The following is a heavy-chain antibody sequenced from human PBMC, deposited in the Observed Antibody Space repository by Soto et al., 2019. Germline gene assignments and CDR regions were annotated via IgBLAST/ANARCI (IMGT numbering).Heavy chain of an antibody. CDR3: VRQGFGRLHGLVDV. D-gene: IGHD3-10*01. CDR2: IYYSGST. J-gene: IGHJ6*02. V-gene: IGHV4-61*08. CDR1: GVSISSGGYS. Sequence: SETLSLTCAVSGVSISSGGYSWSWIRQPPGKGLEWIGYIYYSGSTNYNPSLRSRVTISIDTSKNQFSLKLSSVTAADTAVYYCVRQGFGRLHGLVDVWGQGTTVTVSS.